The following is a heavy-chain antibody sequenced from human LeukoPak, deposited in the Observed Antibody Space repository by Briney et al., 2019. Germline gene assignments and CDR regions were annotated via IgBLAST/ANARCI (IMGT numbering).Heavy chain of an antibody. CDR1: GGTFSSYA. D-gene: IGHD6-19*01. J-gene: IGHJ6*03. Sequence: SVKVSCKXSGGTFSSYAISWVRQAPGQGLEWMGGIIPIFGTANYAQKFQGRDTITADESTSTAYMELSSLRSEDAAVYYCARDRGSSGWEPRYYYYMDVWGKGTTVTVSS. CDR3: ARDRGSSGWEPRYYYYMDV. CDR2: IIPIFGTA. V-gene: IGHV1-69*13.